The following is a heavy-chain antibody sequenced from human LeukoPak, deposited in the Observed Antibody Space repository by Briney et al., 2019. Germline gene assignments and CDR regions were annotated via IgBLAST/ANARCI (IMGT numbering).Heavy chain of an antibody. V-gene: IGHV3-23*01. CDR2: ISGSGGST. CDR3: AKVPLEPAAEYYYYYGMDV. J-gene: IGHJ6*02. D-gene: IGHD2-2*01. Sequence: PGGSLRLSCAASGFTFSSYAMSWVRQAPGKGLEWFSDISGSGGSTYYADSVKGWFTISRDNSKNTLYLQMNSLRAEDTAVYYCAKVPLEPAAEYYYYYGMDVWGQGTTVTVSS. CDR1: GFTFSSYA.